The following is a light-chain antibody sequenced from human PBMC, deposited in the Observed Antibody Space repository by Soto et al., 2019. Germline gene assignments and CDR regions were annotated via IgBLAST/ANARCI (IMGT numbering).Light chain of an antibody. CDR2: AAS. V-gene: IGKV1-39*01. CDR3: QQSYSTPPS. CDR1: QSISSY. Sequence: DIQMTRSPSSLSASVGDRVTITCRSSQSISSYLNWYQQKPGKAPKLLIYAASSLQSGVPSRFSGSGSGTDFTLTISSLQPEDFATYYCQQSYSTPPSCGPGTKVDIK. J-gene: IGKJ3*01.